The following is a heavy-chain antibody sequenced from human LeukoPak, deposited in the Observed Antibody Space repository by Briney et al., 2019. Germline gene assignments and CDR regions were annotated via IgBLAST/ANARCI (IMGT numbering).Heavy chain of an antibody. V-gene: IGHV4-34*01. D-gene: IGHD3-10*01. CDR2: INHSGST. CDR1: GGSFSGYY. Sequence: PSETLSLTCAVYGGSFSGYYWSWIRQPPGKGLEWIGEINHSGSTNYNPSLKSRVTISVDTSKIQFSLKLSSVTAADTAVYYCARGLPGSDTMVRGVMKGWFDPWGQGTLVSVSS. J-gene: IGHJ5*02. CDR3: ARGLPGSDTMVRGVMKGWFDP.